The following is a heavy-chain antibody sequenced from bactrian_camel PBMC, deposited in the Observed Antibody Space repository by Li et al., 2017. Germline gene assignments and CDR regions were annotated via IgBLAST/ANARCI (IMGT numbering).Heavy chain of an antibody. Sequence: HVQLVESGGGSAQAGGSLTLSCTASGYSFRRGCMSWFRQVPGKEREGVVSTDEKSTYYADSVKGRFTVSRDNSKNAVYLQMNNLKPEDTAMYYCATRESESWLCGFFQSRFTNWGQGTQVTVS. V-gene: IGHV3S6*01. J-gene: IGHJ4*01. CDR1: GYSFRRGC. CDR3: ATRESESWLCGFFQSRFTN. CDR2: VSTDEKST. D-gene: IGHD2*01.